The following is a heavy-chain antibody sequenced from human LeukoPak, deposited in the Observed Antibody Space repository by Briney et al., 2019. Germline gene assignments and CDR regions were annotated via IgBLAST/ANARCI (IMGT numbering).Heavy chain of an antibody. D-gene: IGHD4-17*01. CDR2: IYYSGST. CDR1: GGSISSYY. J-gene: IGHJ3*02. V-gene: IGHV4-59*01. Sequence: PSETLSLTCTVSGGSISSYYWSWLRQPPGKGLEWIGYIYYSGSTNYNPSLKSRVTISVDTSKNQFSLKLSSVTAADTAVYYCARFKGNYGDYPDAFDIWGQGTMVTVSS. CDR3: ARFKGNYGDYPDAFDI.